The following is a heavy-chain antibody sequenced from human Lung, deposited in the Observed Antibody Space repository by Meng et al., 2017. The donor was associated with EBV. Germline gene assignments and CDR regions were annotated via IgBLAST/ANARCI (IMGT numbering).Heavy chain of an antibody. CDR1: GWSIISGGHY. V-gene: IGHV4-31*03. D-gene: IGHD3-22*01. Sequence: QGQLQELGPGLVKPSQNLSLPCTVSGWSIISGGHYWSWIRQHPEKGLEWIGYIYYSGSTYYKPSLKSRLTISVDTSKNQLSLRLSSVTAADTAVYYCARGLWYYDRGGYFDNWGRGTLVTVSS. CDR2: IYYSGST. J-gene: IGHJ4*02. CDR3: ARGLWYYDRGGYFDN.